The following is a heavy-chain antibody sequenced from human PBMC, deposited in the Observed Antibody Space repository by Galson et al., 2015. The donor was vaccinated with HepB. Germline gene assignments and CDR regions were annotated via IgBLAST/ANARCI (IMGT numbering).Heavy chain of an antibody. Sequence: SVKVSCKVSGYTLTELSMHWVRQAPGKGLEWMGGFDPEDGETIYAQKFQGRVTMTEDTSTDTAYMELSSLRSEDTAVYYCATDQDSSGYYGREYYYGMDVWGQGTTVTVSS. CDR1: GYTLTELS. J-gene: IGHJ6*02. D-gene: IGHD3-22*01. V-gene: IGHV1-24*01. CDR2: FDPEDGET. CDR3: ATDQDSSGYYGREYYYGMDV.